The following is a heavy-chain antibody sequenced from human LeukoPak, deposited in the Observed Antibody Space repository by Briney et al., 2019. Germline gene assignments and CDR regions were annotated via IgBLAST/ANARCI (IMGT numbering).Heavy chain of an antibody. D-gene: IGHD3-9*01. CDR2: INHSGST. CDR3: ARRGYDILTGYSWAGPYYYYYMDV. CDR1: GGSFSGYY. Sequence: SETLSLTCAVYGGSFSGYYWSWIRQPPGKGLEWIGEINHSGSTNYNPSLKSRVTISVDTSKNQFSLKLSSVTAADTAVYYCARRGYDILTGYSWAGPYYYYYMDVWGKGTTVTISS. V-gene: IGHV4-34*01. J-gene: IGHJ6*03.